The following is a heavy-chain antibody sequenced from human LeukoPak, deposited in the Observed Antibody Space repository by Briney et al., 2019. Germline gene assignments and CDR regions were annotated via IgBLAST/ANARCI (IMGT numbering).Heavy chain of an antibody. D-gene: IGHD1-26*01. J-gene: IGHJ4*02. CDR3: ARRAFSGSYYYFDY. V-gene: IGHV3-74*01. Sequence: GGSLRLSCAASGFTLRSYWMHWVRHAPGKGLVWVSRINSDGSTTSHADSVEGRFTITRDNAKNTLYLQMNSLRAEDTAVYFCARRAFSGSYYYFDYWGQGTLVTVSS. CDR2: INSDGSTT. CDR1: GFTLRSYW.